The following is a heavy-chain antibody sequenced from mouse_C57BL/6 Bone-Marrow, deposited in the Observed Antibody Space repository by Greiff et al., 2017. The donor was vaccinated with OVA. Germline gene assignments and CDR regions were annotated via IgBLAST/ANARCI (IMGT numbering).Heavy chain of an antibody. CDR1: GYSITSGYY. CDR2: ISYDGSN. CDR3: ARNAYYSNYDYYAMDY. Sequence: ESGPGLVKPSQSLSLTCSVSGYSITSGYYWNWIRQFPGNKLEWMAYISYDGSNNYNPSLNNRISLTRDTSKNQFFLKLNSVTTEDTATYYCARNAYYSNYDYYAMDYWGQGTSVTVSS. V-gene: IGHV3-6*01. D-gene: IGHD2-5*01. J-gene: IGHJ4*01.